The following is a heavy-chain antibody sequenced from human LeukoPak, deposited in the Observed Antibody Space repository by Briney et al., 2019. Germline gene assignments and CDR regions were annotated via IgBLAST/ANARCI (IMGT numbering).Heavy chain of an antibody. CDR3: AKDAWRTYYYGSGSFGHYYYGMDV. J-gene: IGHJ6*02. D-gene: IGHD3-10*01. CDR1: GFTFSSYG. V-gene: IGHV3-30*18. Sequence: GRSLRLSCAASGFTFSSYGMHWVRQAPGKGLEWVAVISYDGSNKYYADSVKGRFTISRDNSKNTLYLQMNSLRAEDTAVYYCAKDAWRTYYYGSGSFGHYYYGMDVWGQGTTVTVSS. CDR2: ISYDGSNK.